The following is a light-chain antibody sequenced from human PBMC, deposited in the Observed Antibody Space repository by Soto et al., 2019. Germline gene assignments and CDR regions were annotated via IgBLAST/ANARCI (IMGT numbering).Light chain of an antibody. J-gene: IGKJ4*01. V-gene: IGKV3-11*01. CDR1: QSVSSY. CDR3: QQRSNCPLT. CDR2: DAS. Sequence: EIVLTQSPATLSLSPGERATLSCRASQSVSSYLAWYQQKPGQAPRLLIYDASNRATGIPARFSGSGSGTDVTRTISSLEPEDFAVYYCQQRSNCPLTFGGGTKVEIK.